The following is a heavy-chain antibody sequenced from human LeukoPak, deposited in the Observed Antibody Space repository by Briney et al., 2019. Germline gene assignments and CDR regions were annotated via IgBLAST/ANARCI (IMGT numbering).Heavy chain of an antibody. Sequence: SETLSLTCTVSGYSISSGYYWGWIRQPPGKGLEWIGSIYHSGSTYYNPSLKSRVTISVDTSKNQFSLKLSSVTAAGTAVYYCASSDYSSGWYVDYWGQGTLVTVSS. CDR3: ASSDYSSGWYVDY. V-gene: IGHV4-38-2*02. CDR2: IYHSGST. CDR1: GYSISSGYY. D-gene: IGHD6-19*01. J-gene: IGHJ4*02.